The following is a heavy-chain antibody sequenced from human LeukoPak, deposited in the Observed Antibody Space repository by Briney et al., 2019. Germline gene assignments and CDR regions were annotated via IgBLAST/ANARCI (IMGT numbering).Heavy chain of an antibody. V-gene: IGHV3-20*04. Sequence: PGGSLRLSCAASGSTFDDYGMTWVRQTAGKGLGWVSTSNWNGGSTAYADSVKGQFTISRDNAKNSLYLQMNSLRAEDAAVYYCAKEDCSGGRCYSLHYWGQGTLVTVSS. J-gene: IGHJ4*02. CDR2: SNWNGGST. CDR1: GSTFDDYG. D-gene: IGHD2-15*01. CDR3: AKEDCSGGRCYSLHY.